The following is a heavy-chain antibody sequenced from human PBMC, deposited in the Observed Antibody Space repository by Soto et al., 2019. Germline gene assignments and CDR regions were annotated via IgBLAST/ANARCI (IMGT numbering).Heavy chain of an antibody. Sequence: QVQLQESGPGLVKPSQTLSLTCTVSGGSIRGGDYYWSGIRQHPGKGLEWIGYIFYSGNSFYNPSLKSGVTISVDTSKNQFSLQLSSVTAADTAIYYCARLSSLYYHSDYGGYYFDYWGQGTLVSVSS. CDR2: IFYSGNS. CDR3: ARLSSLYYHSDYGGYYFDY. V-gene: IGHV4-31*03. CDR1: GGSIRGGDYY. D-gene: IGHD3-10*01. J-gene: IGHJ4*02.